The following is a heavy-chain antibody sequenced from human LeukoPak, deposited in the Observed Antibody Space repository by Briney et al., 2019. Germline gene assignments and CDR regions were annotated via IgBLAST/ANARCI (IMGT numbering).Heavy chain of an antibody. J-gene: IGHJ4*02. D-gene: IGHD1-26*01. Sequence: PGGSLRLSCAASGFTFSSYSMNWVRQAPGKGLEWVSSISSSSSYIYYADSVKGRFTISRDNAKNSLYLQMNSLRVEDTAVYYCAMASSGSYSETDYWGQGTLVTVSS. CDR3: AMASSGSYSETDY. CDR2: ISSSSSYI. V-gene: IGHV3-21*01. CDR1: GFTFSSYS.